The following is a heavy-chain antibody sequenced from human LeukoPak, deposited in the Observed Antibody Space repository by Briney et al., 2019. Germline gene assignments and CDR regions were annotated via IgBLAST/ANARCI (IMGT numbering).Heavy chain of an antibody. CDR1: GGSFSGYY. CDR2: INHSGST. CDR3: ARGPGSYYRYFQH. Sequence: SETLSLTCAVYGGSFSGYYWSWIRQPPGKGLEWIGEINHSGSTNYNPPLKSRVTISVDTSKNQFSLKLSSVTAADTAVYYCARGPGSYYRYFQHWGQGTLVTVSS. D-gene: IGHD1-26*01. J-gene: IGHJ1*01. V-gene: IGHV4-34*01.